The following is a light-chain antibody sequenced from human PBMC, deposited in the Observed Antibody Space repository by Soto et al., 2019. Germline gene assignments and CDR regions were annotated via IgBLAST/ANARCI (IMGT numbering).Light chain of an antibody. V-gene: IGLV1-40*01. CDR1: SSNIGAGYD. J-gene: IGLJ1*01. CDR2: GNS. CDR3: QSYDSSLSGRGV. Sequence: QSVLTQPPSVSGAPGQRVTISCTGSSSNIGAGYDVHWYQQLPGTAPKLLIYGNSNRPSGVPDRFSGSKSSTSASLAITGLQAEYEADYYCQSYDSSLSGRGVFGTGTKVTVL.